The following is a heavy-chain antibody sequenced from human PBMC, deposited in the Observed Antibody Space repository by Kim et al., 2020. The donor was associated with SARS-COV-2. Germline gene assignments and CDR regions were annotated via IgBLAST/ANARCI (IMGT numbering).Heavy chain of an antibody. J-gene: IGHJ5*02. CDR3: ARGAVAGYRAWFDP. Sequence: SVKVSCKASGGTFSNYVVNWVRQAPGQGLEWMGGIIPIFATTNYALKFQGRVTITADESTSTTYMDLSSMRSEDTAVYYCARGAVAGYRAWFDPWGPGTLVIVSS. V-gene: IGHV1-69*13. CDR1: GGTFSNYV. CDR2: IIPIFATT. D-gene: IGHD6-19*01.